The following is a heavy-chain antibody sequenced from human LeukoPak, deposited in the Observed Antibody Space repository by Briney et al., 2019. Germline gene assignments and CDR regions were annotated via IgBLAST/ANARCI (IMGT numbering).Heavy chain of an antibody. J-gene: IGHJ4*02. D-gene: IGHD6-19*01. Sequence: PSETLSLTCTVSGGSISSGSYYWSWIRQPAGKGLEWIGRIYTSGSTNYNPSLKSRVTISVDTSKNQFSLKLSSVTAADTAVYYCARQSSGWFSFDYWGQGTLVTVSS. V-gene: IGHV4-61*02. CDR2: IYTSGST. CDR1: GGSISSGSYY. CDR3: ARQSSGWFSFDY.